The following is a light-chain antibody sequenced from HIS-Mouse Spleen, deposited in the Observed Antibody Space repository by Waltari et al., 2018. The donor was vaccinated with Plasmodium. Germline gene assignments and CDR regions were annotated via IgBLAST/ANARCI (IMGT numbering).Light chain of an antibody. Sequence: SYELTQPSSVSVSPGQTARITCSGDVLAKKYARWFQQKPGQAPVLVIYKDSERPSGVSNRFSGSKSGNTASLTISGLQAEDEADYYCSSYTSSSTHVVFGGGTKLTVL. J-gene: IGLJ2*01. V-gene: IGLV3-27*01. CDR2: KDS. CDR3: SSYTSSSTHVV. CDR1: VLAKKY.